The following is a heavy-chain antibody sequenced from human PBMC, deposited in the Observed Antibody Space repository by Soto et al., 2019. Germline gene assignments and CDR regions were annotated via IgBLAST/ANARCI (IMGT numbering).Heavy chain of an antibody. CDR3: VGVATIKAFDY. J-gene: IGHJ4*02. CDR2: IYHSGST. V-gene: IGHV4-38-2*01. CDR1: GYSISGGYY. D-gene: IGHD5-12*01. Sequence: SEALSLTCAVSGYSISGGYYWCFVRQPPGKGLECIGSIYHSGSTYYNPSLKSRVTISVDTSKNQFSLKLSSVTAADTAVYYCVGVATIKAFDYWGQGTLVTVSS.